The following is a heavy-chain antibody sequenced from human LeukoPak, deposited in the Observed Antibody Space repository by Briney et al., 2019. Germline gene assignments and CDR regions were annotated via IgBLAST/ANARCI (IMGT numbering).Heavy chain of an antibody. J-gene: IGHJ3*02. CDR3: ASVYSSGSVRGAFDI. D-gene: IGHD6-19*01. V-gene: IGHV3-30*04. CDR2: ISYDGSNK. CDR1: GFTFSSYA. Sequence: GGSLRLSCAASGFTFSSYAMHWVRQAPGKGLEWVAVISYDGSNKYYADSVKGRFTISRDNSKNTLYLQMNSLRAEDTAVYYCASVYSSGSVRGAFDIWGQGTMVTVSS.